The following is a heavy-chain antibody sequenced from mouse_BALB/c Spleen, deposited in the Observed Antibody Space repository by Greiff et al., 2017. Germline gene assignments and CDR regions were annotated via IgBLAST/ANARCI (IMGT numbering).Heavy chain of an antibody. V-gene: IGHV5-12-2*01. CDR3: ASPYYGNLAWFAY. CDR1: GFTFSSYT. J-gene: IGHJ3*01. Sequence: DVQLVESGGGLVQPGGSLKLSCAASGFTFSSYTMSWVRQTPEKRLEWVAYISNGGGSTYYPDTVKGRFTISRDNAKNTLYLQMSSLKSEDTAMYYCASPYYGNLAWFAYWGQGTLVTVSA. D-gene: IGHD2-10*01. CDR2: ISNGGGST.